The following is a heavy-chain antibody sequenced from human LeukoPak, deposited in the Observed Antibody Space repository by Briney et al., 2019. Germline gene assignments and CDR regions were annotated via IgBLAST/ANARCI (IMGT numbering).Heavy chain of an antibody. CDR1: GFTFRSYE. J-gene: IGHJ6*02. CDR2: ISSSGSTI. D-gene: IGHD5-18*01. CDR3: ARDVSRGYLRPLDV. Sequence: GGSLRLSCAASGFTFRSYEMNWVRQAPGKGLEWVSYISSSGSTIHYADSVKGRFTISRDNAKNSLYLQMNSLRAEDTAVYYCARDVSRGYLRPLDVWGQGTTVTVSS. V-gene: IGHV3-48*03.